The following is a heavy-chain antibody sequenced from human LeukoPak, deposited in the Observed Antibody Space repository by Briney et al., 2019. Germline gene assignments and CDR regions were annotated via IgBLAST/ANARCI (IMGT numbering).Heavy chain of an antibody. CDR2: ISSSSSTI. CDR1: GFTFSSYS. J-gene: IGHJ3*02. CDR3: ARDIHSVAFDI. Sequence: GGSLRLSCAASGFTFSSYSMNWVRQAPGKVLERVSYISSSSSTIYYADSVKGRFTISRDNAKRSVYLQMNSLGVEDTAVYYCARDIHSVAFDIWGQGTMVTVSS. V-gene: IGHV3-48*04.